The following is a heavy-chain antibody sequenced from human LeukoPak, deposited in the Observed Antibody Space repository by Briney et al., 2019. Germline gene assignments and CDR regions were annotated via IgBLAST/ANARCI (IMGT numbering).Heavy chain of an antibody. Sequence: ASVKVSCKASGYTFTNSYMHWVRQAPGQGLEWMGIINPSGGSTSYAQKFQGRVTMTRDTSTSTVYMELRSLRSEDTALYYCARDRGVLTVSGVDFWGQGTLVTVSS. CDR3: ARDRGVLTVSGVDF. J-gene: IGHJ4*02. V-gene: IGHV1-46*01. CDR1: GYTFTNSY. D-gene: IGHD3-3*01. CDR2: INPSGGST.